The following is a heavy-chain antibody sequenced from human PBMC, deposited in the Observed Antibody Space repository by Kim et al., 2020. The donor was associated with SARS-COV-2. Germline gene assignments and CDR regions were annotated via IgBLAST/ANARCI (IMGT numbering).Heavy chain of an antibody. V-gene: IGHV3-30*18. CDR3: AKDHGRYSGSYHTDY. J-gene: IGHJ4*02. CDR2: ISYDGSNK. Sequence: GGSLRLSCAASGFTFSSYGMHWVRQAPGKGLEWVAVISYDGSNKYYADSVKGRFTISRDNSKNTLYLQMNSLRAEDTAVYYCAKDHGRYSGSYHTDYWGQGTLVTVSS. D-gene: IGHD1-26*01. CDR1: GFTFSSYG.